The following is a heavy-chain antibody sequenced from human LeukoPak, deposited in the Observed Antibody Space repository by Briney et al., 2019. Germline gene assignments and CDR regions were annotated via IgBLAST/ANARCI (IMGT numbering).Heavy chain of an antibody. CDR1: GFTFSSYG. CDR3: AKDYLHPGVFDY. CDR2: ISYDGSNK. Sequence: PGRSLRLSCAASGFTFSSYGMHWVRQAPGKGLEWVAVISYDGSNKYYADSVKGRFTISRDNSKNTLYLQMNSLRAEDTAVYYCAKDYLHPGVFDYWGQGTLVTVSS. D-gene: IGHD3-10*01. J-gene: IGHJ4*02. V-gene: IGHV3-30*18.